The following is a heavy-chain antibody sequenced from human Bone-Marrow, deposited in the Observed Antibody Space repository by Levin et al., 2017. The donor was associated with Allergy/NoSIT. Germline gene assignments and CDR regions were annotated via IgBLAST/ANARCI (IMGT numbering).Heavy chain of an antibody. Sequence: SETLSLTCTVSGGSVSSGSYYWSWIRQPPGKGLEWIGYIYYSGSTNYNPSLKSRVTISVDTSKNQFPLKLSSVTAADTAVYYCARSPIFGVVINHEVSPDYYYYYGMDVWGQGTTVTVS. CDR3: ARSPIFGVVINHEVSPDYYYYYGMDV. CDR1: GGSVSSGSYY. CDR2: IYYSGST. J-gene: IGHJ6*02. V-gene: IGHV4-61*01. D-gene: IGHD3-3*01.